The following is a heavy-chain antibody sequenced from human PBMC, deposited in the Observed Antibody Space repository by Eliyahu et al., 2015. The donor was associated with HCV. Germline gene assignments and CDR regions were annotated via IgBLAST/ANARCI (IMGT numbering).Heavy chain of an antibody. D-gene: IGHD3-3*01. CDR3: ARARTYYDFWSGYSLKRASDAFDI. Sequence: QVQLQQWGAGLLKPSETLSLTCAVYGGSFSGYYWSWIRQPPGKGLEWIGEINHSGSTNYNPSLKSRVTISVDTSKNQFSLKLSSVTAADTAVYYCARARTYYDFWSGYSLKRASDAFDIWGQGTMVTVSS. CDR1: GGSFSGYY. J-gene: IGHJ3*02. V-gene: IGHV4-34*01. CDR2: INHSGST.